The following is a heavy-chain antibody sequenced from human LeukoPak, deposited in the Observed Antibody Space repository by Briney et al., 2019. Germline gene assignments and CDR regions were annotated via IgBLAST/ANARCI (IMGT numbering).Heavy chain of an antibody. J-gene: IGHJ4*02. D-gene: IGHD6-13*01. V-gene: IGHV3-30*02. CDR1: GFTFSSYG. Sequence: PGGSLRLSCAASGFTFSSYGMHWVRQAPGKGLEWVAFIRYDGSNKYYADSVKGRFTISRDDSKNTLYLQMNSLRAEDTAVYYCAKARIAAAGYGTLFDYWGQGTLVTVSS. CDR3: AKARIAAAGYGTLFDY. CDR2: IRYDGSNK.